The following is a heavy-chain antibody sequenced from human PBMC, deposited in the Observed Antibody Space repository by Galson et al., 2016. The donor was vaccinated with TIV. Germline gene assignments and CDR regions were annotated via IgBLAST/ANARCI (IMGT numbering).Heavy chain of an antibody. D-gene: IGHD1-1*01. V-gene: IGHV3-48*03. CDR2: MTDTGSNI. J-gene: IGHJ3*02. CDR3: ARERPGTRGDALDM. Sequence: SLRLSCAASGFIASSYYINRVRQAPGKGLEWVSYMTDTGSNIQYADSVKGRFTISRDNAKNSLYLQMHRLRVEDTAVYYCARERPGTRGDALDMWGQGTLVTVSS. CDR1: GFIASSYY.